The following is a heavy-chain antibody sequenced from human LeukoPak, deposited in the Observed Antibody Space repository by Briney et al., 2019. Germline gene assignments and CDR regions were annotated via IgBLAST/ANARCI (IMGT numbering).Heavy chain of an antibody. D-gene: IGHD6-13*01. CDR1: GYRFTSYG. CDR2: ISPYNGDT. CDR3: ARGRHSSNWDEDFDY. V-gene: IGHV1-18*01. J-gene: IGHJ4*02. Sequence: GASVKVSCKPSGYRFTSYGISWVRQAPGQGLEWVGWISPYNGDTNYAQKLQGRVTMTTDTSTNTAYKELRSLTSDDTAVYTCARGRHSSNWDEDFDYWGQGTLVTVSS.